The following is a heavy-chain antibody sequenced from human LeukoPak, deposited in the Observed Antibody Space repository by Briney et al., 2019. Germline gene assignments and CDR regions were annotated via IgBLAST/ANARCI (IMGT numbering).Heavy chain of an antibody. CDR1: GSYISSYY. J-gene: IGHJ4*02. V-gene: IGHV4-59*13. CDR2: IYYSGST. CDR3: ARDCRSGYFDY. Sequence: AETLSLTCTILGSYISSYYRSCIRQPPGKGQEWIGYIYYSGSTNYNPSLKSRVTISVDTSKNQFSLKLSSVTAADTAVYYCARDCRSGYFDYWGQGTLVTVSS. D-gene: IGHD2-15*01.